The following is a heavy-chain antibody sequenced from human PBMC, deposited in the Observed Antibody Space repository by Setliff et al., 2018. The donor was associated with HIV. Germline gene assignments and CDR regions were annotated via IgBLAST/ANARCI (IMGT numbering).Heavy chain of an antibody. CDR1: GFTFSAHC. CDR3: TSVGD. D-gene: IGHD3-10*01. Sequence: GGSLRLSCATSGFTFSAHCMDWVRQAPGKGLEWVGRSKNKANAYSTTYAASVKGRFTISREDSKRIAYLQINSLKTEDTAVYYCTSVGDWGQGTLVTVSS. J-gene: IGHJ4*02. CDR2: SKNKANAYST. V-gene: IGHV3-72*01.